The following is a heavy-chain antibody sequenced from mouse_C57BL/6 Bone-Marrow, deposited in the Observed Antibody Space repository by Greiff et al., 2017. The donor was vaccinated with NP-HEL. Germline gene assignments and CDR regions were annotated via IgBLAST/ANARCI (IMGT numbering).Heavy chain of an antibody. Sequence: VQLQESGPGLVAPSQSLSITCTVSGFSLTSYGVHWVRQPPGKGLEWLVVIWSDGSTTYNSAHKSRLSISNDNSKSQNFIKVNSVQTDDAAVYYCARQDRAMDYWGQGTSVTVSS. CDR3: ARQDRAMDY. CDR2: IWSDGST. D-gene: IGHD2-14*01. J-gene: IGHJ4*01. CDR1: GFSLTSYG. V-gene: IGHV2-6-1*01.